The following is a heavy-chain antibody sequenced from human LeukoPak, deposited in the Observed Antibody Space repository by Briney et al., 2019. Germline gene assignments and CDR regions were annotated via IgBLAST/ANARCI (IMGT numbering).Heavy chain of an antibody. V-gene: IGHV3-21*01. J-gene: IGHJ5*02. CDR3: ARAQVGYNWFDP. CDR1: GFTFISYS. D-gene: IGHD1-26*01. CDR2: ISRRSTYI. Sequence: PGGSLRLSCAASGFTFISYSMNWVRQPPGKGLEWVSSISRRSTYIYYADSVKGRFTISKDNAKNSLYLQMDSLRAEDTAVYYCARAQVGYNWFDPWGQGTLVTVSS.